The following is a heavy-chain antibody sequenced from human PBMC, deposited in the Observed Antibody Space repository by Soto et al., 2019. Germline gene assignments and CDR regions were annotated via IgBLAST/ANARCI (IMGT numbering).Heavy chain of an antibody. V-gene: IGHV4-31*03. D-gene: IGHD6-19*01. CDR1: GGSISSGGYY. Sequence: QVQLQESGPGLVKPSQTLSLTCTVSGGSISSGGYYWSWIRQPPGKGLEWIGYIYYTGNNYYNPSLKSRVTMSVDTSKNQFSLKLSSVTAADTALYYCARDSGWEQWLAFGYWGQGTLVTVSS. CDR3: ARDSGWEQWLAFGY. CDR2: IYYTGNN. J-gene: IGHJ4*02.